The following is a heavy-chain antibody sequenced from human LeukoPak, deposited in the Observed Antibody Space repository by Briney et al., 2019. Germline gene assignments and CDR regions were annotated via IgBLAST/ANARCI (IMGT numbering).Heavy chain of an antibody. Sequence: SVKVSCKASGGTFSSYAISWVRQAPGQGLEWMGGIIPIFGTANYAQKFQGRVTITMDESTSTAYMELSSLRSEDTAVYYCARVTGSGYYFFDYWGQGTLVTVSS. CDR2: IIPIFGTA. J-gene: IGHJ4*02. CDR1: GGTFSSYA. CDR3: ARVTGSGYYFFDY. V-gene: IGHV1-69*05. D-gene: IGHD3-3*01.